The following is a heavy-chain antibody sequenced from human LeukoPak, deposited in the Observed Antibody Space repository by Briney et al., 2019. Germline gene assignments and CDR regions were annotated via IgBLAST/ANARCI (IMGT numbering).Heavy chain of an antibody. CDR3: ARELRPAAPFMDV. J-gene: IGHJ6*02. V-gene: IGHV4-31*03. CDR1: GGSNSSGGYY. Sequence: SETLSLTCTVSGGSNSSGGYYWSWIRQHPGKGLEWIGYIYYSGSTYYNPSLKSRVTISVDTSKNQFSLKLSSVTAADTAVYYCARELRPAAPFMDVWGQGTTVTVSS. D-gene: IGHD2-2*01. CDR2: IYYSGST.